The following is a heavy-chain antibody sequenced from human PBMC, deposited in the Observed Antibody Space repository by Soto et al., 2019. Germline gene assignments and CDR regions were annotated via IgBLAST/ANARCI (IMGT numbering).Heavy chain of an antibody. D-gene: IGHD6-6*01. V-gene: IGHV3-48*02. CDR1: GFTFSSYS. CDR2: ISSSSSTI. Sequence: GSLRLYCAASGFTFSSYSMNWVRQAPGKGLEWVSYISSSSSTIYYADSVKGRFTISRDNAKNSLYLQMNSLRDEDTAVYYCARESRAAARPGWFDPWGQGTLVTVSS. CDR3: ARESRAAARPGWFDP. J-gene: IGHJ5*02.